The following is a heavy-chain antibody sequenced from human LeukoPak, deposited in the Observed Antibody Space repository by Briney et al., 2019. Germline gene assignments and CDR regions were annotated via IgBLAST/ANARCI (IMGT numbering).Heavy chain of an antibody. J-gene: IGHJ4*02. D-gene: IGHD2-2*01. Sequence: GESLKISCKGSGYSFTSYWIGWVRQMPGKGLEWMGIIYPGDSDTRYSPSFQGEVTISADKSISTAHLQWSSLKASDTAMYYCARLSEVPAWPLGYWGQGTLVTVSS. V-gene: IGHV5-51*01. CDR1: GYSFTSYW. CDR3: ARLSEVPAWPLGY. CDR2: IYPGDSDT.